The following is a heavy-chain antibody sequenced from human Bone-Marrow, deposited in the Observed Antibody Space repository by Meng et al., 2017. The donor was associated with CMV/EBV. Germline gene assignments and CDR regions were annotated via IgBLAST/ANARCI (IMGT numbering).Heavy chain of an antibody. D-gene: IGHD3-10*01. CDR3: ARGVGMVLLWFGGPDWFDP. V-gene: IGHV1-8*01. J-gene: IGHJ5*02. Sequence: ASVTVSCKASGYTFTSYEINWVRQATGQGLEWMGWMNPNSGNTGYAQKFQGRVTMTRNTSISTAYMELSSLRSEDTAVYYCARGVGMVLLWFGGPDWFDPWGQGILVTVSS. CDR1: GYTFTSYE. CDR2: MNPNSGNT.